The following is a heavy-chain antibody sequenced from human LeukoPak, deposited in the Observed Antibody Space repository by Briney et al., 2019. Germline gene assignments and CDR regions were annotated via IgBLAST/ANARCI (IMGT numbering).Heavy chain of an antibody. CDR3: ARTRITMIVGLASRFDY. J-gene: IGHJ4*02. V-gene: IGHV3-7*01. Sequence: GGSLRLSCAASGFTFSGYWMSWVRQTPEKGLEWVANIKQDGSEKYYVDSVKGRFTISRDNAKNSLYLQMNSLRAEDTAVYYCARTRITMIVGLASRFDYWGQGTLVTVSS. CDR2: IKQDGSEK. D-gene: IGHD3-22*01. CDR1: GFTFSGYW.